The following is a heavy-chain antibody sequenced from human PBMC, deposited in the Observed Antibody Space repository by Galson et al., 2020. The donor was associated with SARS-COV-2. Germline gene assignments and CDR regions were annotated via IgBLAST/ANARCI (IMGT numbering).Heavy chain of an antibody. Sequence: SETLSLTCTVPSGSISSSTYYWGWIRQPPGKGLEWIGSLFYSGKTYYNPSRKSRVTISVDTSKNQFSMRLSSVTAADTAVDYCARPLYGSGSYWPGWGQGTLVIVSS. CDR2: LFYSGKT. J-gene: IGHJ1*01. CDR3: ARPLYGSGSYWPG. CDR1: SGSISSSTYY. D-gene: IGHD3-10*01. V-gene: IGHV4-39*01.